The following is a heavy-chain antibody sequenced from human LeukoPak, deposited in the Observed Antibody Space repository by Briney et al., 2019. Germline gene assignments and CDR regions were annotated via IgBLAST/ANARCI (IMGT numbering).Heavy chain of an antibody. CDR1: GGSISSDY. CDR2: IYYRGST. J-gene: IGHJ4*02. D-gene: IGHD3-22*01. V-gene: IGHV4-59*01. CDR3: ARLSGYSSGHYYSDY. Sequence: TSETLSLTCTVSGGSISSDYWSWIRQPPGKGLEWIGYIYYRGSTNYNPSLKSRVTISVDTSKNQFSLKLSSVTAADTAVYYCARLSGYSSGHYYSDYWGQGTLVTVSS.